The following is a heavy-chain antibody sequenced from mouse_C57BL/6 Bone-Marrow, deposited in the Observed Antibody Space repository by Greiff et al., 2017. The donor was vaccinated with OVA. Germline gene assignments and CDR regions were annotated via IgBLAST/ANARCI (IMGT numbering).Heavy chain of an antibody. CDR2: IDPENGDT. CDR3: TPHDYYGSSFFDY. J-gene: IGHJ2*01. CDR1: GFNIKDDY. D-gene: IGHD1-1*01. V-gene: IGHV14-4*01. Sequence: VQLQQSGAELVRPGASVKLSCTASGFNIKDDYMHWVKQRPEQGLEWIGWIDPENGDTEYASKFQGKATITADTSSNTAYLQLSSLTSEDTAVYYCTPHDYYGSSFFDYWGQGTTLTVSS.